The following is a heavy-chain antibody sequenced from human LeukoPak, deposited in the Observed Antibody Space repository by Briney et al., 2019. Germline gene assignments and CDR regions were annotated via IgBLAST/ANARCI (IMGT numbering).Heavy chain of an antibody. Sequence: SETLSLTCTVSGGSISSYYWSWIRQPAGKGLEWIGRIYTSGSTNYNPSLKSRVTMSVDTSKNQSSLKLSSVTAADTAVYYCARHGEYCSGGSCYHFDPWGQGTLVTVSS. CDR3: ARHGEYCSGGSCYHFDP. D-gene: IGHD2-15*01. CDR2: IYTSGST. CDR1: GGSISSYY. J-gene: IGHJ5*02. V-gene: IGHV4-4*07.